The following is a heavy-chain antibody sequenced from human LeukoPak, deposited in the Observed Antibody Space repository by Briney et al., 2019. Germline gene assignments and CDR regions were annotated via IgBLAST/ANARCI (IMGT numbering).Heavy chain of an antibody. Sequence: ASVKVSCKASGYTFTGYYMHSVRQAPGQGLEWMGWINPNSGGTNYAQKFEGRVTMTRDTSISTAYMELSRLRSDDTAVYYCARQTTVTTLFDYWGQGTLVTVSS. V-gene: IGHV1-2*02. CDR3: ARQTTVTTLFDY. D-gene: IGHD4-17*01. CDR1: GYTFTGYY. CDR2: INPNSGGT. J-gene: IGHJ4*02.